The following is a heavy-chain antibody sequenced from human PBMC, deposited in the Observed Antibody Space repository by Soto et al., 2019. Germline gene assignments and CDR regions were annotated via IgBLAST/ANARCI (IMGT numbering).Heavy chain of an antibody. V-gene: IGHV4-34*01. Sequence: SETLSLTCAVYGGFLSDSYWTWIRQPPGKGLGGIGKLHPGGRTNYNPSVKTRLAMSVDTHPHQLSLRPISVTAADAAMYFCVRIRYQLPSSLLWLDPWGQGTPVPVSS. J-gene: IGHJ5*02. CDR1: GGFLSDSY. CDR3: VRIRYQLPSSLLWLDP. D-gene: IGHD3-16*01. CDR2: LHPGGRT.